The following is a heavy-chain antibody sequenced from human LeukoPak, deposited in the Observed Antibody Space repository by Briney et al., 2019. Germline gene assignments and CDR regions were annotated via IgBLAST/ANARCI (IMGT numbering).Heavy chain of an antibody. CDR3: AREASGYSSSWYGGGYYYYYYGMDV. D-gene: IGHD6-13*01. Sequence: GASVKVSCKASGYTFTSYGISWVRQAPGQGLEWMGWISAYNGNTNYAQKLQGRVTMTTDTSTSTAYMELRSLRSDDTAVYYCAREASGYSSSWYGGGYYYYYYGMDVWGQGTTVTVSS. CDR1: GYTFTSYG. J-gene: IGHJ6*02. CDR2: ISAYNGNT. V-gene: IGHV1-18*01.